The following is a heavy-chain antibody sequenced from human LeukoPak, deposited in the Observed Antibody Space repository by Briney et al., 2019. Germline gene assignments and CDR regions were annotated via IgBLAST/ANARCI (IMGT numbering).Heavy chain of an antibody. Sequence: ASVKVSCKASGYTFTGSYMHWVRQAPGQGLEWMGWINLNSGGTNYAQKFQGRVTMTRDTSISTAYMELSRLTSDDTAVYYCATRGNDILTGYPYWGQGTLVTVSS. V-gene: IGHV1-2*02. CDR1: GYTFTGSY. CDR3: ATRGNDILTGYPY. CDR2: INLNSGGT. J-gene: IGHJ4*02. D-gene: IGHD3-9*01.